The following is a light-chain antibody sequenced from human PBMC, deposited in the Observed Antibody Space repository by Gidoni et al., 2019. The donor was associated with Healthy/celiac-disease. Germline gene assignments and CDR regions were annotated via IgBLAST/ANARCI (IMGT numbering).Light chain of an antibody. CDR1: QSISSW. J-gene: IGKJ1*01. CDR2: KAS. CDR3: QQYNSYSWT. V-gene: IGKV1-5*03. Sequence: DIQMTQSPSTLSASVGDRVTITCRASQSISSWLAWYQQKPGKAPKLLIYKASSLERGVPSRFSGSGSGTDFTLTISSLQPDDFATYYCQQYNSYSWTFGQGTKVEIK.